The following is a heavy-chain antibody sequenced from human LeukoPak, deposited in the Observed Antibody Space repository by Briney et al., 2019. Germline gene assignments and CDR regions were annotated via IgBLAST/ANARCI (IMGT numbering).Heavy chain of an antibody. CDR3: SEATQLIVATNRFDP. CDR2: IKNNGVGGTT. D-gene: IGHD5-12*01. Sequence: PGGSLRLSCAASGFSFNYDWMNWARQAPGKGLEWVGRIKNNGVGGTTDYAAPVKGRFTISRDDSKNTLYLQMNSLKIEDTAVYYCSEATQLIVATNRFDPWGQGTPVIVSS. J-gene: IGHJ5*02. CDR1: GFSFNYDW. V-gene: IGHV3-15*01.